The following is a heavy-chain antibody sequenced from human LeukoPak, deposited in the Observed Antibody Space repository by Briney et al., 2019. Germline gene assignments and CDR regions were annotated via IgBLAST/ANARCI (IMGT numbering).Heavy chain of an antibody. J-gene: IGHJ6*03. CDR1: GGTFGSYA. CDR3: AREILIRYCSSTSCFPSYMDV. V-gene: IGHV1-69*05. D-gene: IGHD2-2*01. Sequence: SVKVSCKASGGTFGSYAISWVRQAPGQGLEWMGGIIPIFGTANYAQKFQGRVTITTDESTSTAYMELSSLRSEDTAVYYCAREILIRYCSSTSCFPSYMDVWGKGTTVTVSS. CDR2: IIPIFGTA.